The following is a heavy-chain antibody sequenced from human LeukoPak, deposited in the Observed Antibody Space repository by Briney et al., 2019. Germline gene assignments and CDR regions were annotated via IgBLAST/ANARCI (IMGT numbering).Heavy chain of an antibody. CDR3: ARALWSGPVYYGMDV. D-gene: IGHD3-10*01. CDR1: GFTFSNYN. J-gene: IGHJ6*02. CDR2: ISSTSSYI. V-gene: IGHV3-21*01. Sequence: ARSLRLSCAASGFTFSNYNFYWVRQAPGKGLEWVSSISSTSSYIYYADSMKGRFTISRDNAKNSLYLQMNSLRAEDTAVYYCARALWSGPVYYGMDVWGQGTTVTVSS.